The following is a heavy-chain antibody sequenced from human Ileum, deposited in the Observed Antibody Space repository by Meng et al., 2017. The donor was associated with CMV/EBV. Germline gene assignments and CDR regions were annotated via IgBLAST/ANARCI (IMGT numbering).Heavy chain of an antibody. CDR3: TTGSTAVGY. D-gene: IGHD1-26*01. J-gene: IGHJ4*02. Sequence: GGSLRLSCTASGFTLGDYAMGWVRQAPGKGLEWVGFIRSKAYGGTTEYAATVKGRFTISRDESKSIAYLQMNSPKTEDTAVYYGTTGSTAVGYWGQGTLVTVSS. CDR2: IRSKAYGGTT. V-gene: IGHV3-49*04. CDR1: GFTLGDYA.